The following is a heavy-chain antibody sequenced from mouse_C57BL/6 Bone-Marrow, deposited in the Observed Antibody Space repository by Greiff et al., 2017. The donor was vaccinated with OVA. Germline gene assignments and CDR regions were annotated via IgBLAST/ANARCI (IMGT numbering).Heavy chain of an antibody. CDR3: GRTVYGCSYVGY. J-gene: IGHJ3*01. Sequence: EVKLVESGGGLVKPGGSLKLSCAASGFTFSDYGMHWVRQAPEKGLEWVAYISSGSSTIYYADTVKGRFTISRDNAKNTLFLQMTSLASEDTAMYYCGRTVYGCSYVGYWGPGTLVTVSA. CDR1: GFTFSDYG. D-gene: IGHD1-1*01. V-gene: IGHV5-17*01. CDR2: ISSGSSTI.